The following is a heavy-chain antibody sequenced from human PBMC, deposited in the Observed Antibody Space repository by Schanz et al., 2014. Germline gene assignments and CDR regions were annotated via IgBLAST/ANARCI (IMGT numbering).Heavy chain of an antibody. CDR1: GLTFSNHA. Sequence: EVQLVESGGGLVQPGGSLRLSCAASGLTFSNHAMSWVRQAPGKGLEWVSAISGSGDNTFYADSVRGRFTISRDNSRNTLYLQMNSLRAEDTAVYYCAREEGYGYGPGAFDIWGQGTMVTVSS. V-gene: IGHV3-23*04. CDR3: AREEGYGYGPGAFDI. J-gene: IGHJ3*02. CDR2: ISGSGDNT. D-gene: IGHD5-18*01.